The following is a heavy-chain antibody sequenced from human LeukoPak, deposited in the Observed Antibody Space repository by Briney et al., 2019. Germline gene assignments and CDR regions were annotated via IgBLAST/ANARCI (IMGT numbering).Heavy chain of an antibody. CDR2: ISGSGGST. Sequence: GGSLRLSCAASGFTFSSYAMSWVRQAPGKGLQWVSTISGSGGSTYYADSVKGRFTISRDNSKNTLYLQMNSLRAKDTAVYYCARRPGLERYYFDYWGQGTLVTVSS. J-gene: IGHJ4*02. V-gene: IGHV3-23*01. D-gene: IGHD1-1*01. CDR1: GFTFSSYA. CDR3: ARRPGLERYYFDY.